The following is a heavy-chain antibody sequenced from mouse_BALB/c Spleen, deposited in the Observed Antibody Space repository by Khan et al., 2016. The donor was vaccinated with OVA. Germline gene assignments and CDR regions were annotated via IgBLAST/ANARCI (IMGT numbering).Heavy chain of an antibody. V-gene: IGHV1-54*01. D-gene: IGHD1-1*02. J-gene: IGHJ3*01. CDR2: INPGSGDT. CDR1: GYAFTDFL. Sequence: VQLQESGAELVRPGTSVKVSCKAPGYAFTDFLIEWLQQRPGQGLEWIGLINPGSGDTNYNEKFKGKATLTANKSSSTAYMQLSSLTSDDSAVYFCARGGYGSWAYWGQGTLVTVSA. CDR3: ARGGYGSWAY.